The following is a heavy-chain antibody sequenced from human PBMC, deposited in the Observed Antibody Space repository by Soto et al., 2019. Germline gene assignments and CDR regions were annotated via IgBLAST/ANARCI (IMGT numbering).Heavy chain of an antibody. CDR2: INHSGST. CDR3: ARGPSRRYSSSPRLRNWFDP. Sequence: QVQLQQWGAGLLKPSETLSLTCAVYGGSFSGYYWSWIRQPPGKGLEWIGEINHSGSTNYNPSLKSRVTISVDTSKIQFSLKLSSVTAADTAVYYCARGPSRRYSSSPRLRNWFDPWGQGTLVTVSS. V-gene: IGHV4-34*01. CDR1: GGSFSGYY. J-gene: IGHJ5*02. D-gene: IGHD6-13*01.